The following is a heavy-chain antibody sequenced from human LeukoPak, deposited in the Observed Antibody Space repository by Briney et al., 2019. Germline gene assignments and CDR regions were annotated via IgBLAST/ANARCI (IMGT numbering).Heavy chain of an antibody. CDR3: ARVPTYYYDSSGQKYDAFDI. D-gene: IGHD3-22*01. J-gene: IGHJ3*02. V-gene: IGHV4-34*01. CDR2: INHSGST. CDR1: GGSFSGYY. Sequence: SETPSLTCAVYGGSFSGYYWSWIRQPPGKGLEWIGEINHSGSTNYNPSLKSRVTISVDTSKNQFSLKLSSVTAADTAVYYCARVPTYYYDSSGQKYDAFDIWGQGTMVNVSS.